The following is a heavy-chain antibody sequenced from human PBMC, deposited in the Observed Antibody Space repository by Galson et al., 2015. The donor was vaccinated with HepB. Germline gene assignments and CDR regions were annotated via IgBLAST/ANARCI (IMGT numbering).Heavy chain of an antibody. J-gene: IGHJ4*02. CDR3: ATEPPRRVLGLRLGELSSGFDY. V-gene: IGHV3-30*04. CDR2: ISYDGSIK. Sequence: SLRLSCAASGFSFITYTMHWVRQAPGKGLEWVAVISYDGSIKYYADSVKGRFTISRDNSKNTLYLQMNSLRTEDTAVYYCATEPPRRVLGLRLGELSSGFDYWGQGTLVTVSS. CDR1: GFSFITYT. D-gene: IGHD3-16*02.